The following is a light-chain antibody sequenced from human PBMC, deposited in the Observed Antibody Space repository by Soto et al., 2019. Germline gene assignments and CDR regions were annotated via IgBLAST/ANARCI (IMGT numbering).Light chain of an antibody. CDR3: QQYNNWPPIT. CDR1: LNVNSY. Sequence: VLTHSRASLSWSPVEISAVSCRASLNVNSYLACYQQKPGQAPRLLIYDASNRAAGIPARFSGSGSGTEFTLTTSSLQSEDFAVYFCQQYNNWPPITFGQGTRLEI. CDR2: DAS. V-gene: IGKV3D-15*01. J-gene: IGKJ5*01.